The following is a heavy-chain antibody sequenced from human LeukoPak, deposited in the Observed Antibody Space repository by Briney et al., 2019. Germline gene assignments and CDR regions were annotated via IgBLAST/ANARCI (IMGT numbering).Heavy chain of an antibody. Sequence: PSETLSLTCTLPGRSLSSGEYYWSWIRQPPGKGLEWIGYIYYSGSTYYNPSPKSPFTISVDTSKNQFSLKLSSVTAADTAVYYCARVAILRFDPWGQGTLVTVSS. D-gene: IGHD2-15*01. J-gene: IGHJ5*02. V-gene: IGHV4-30-4*01. CDR3: ARVAILRFDP. CDR2: IYYSGST. CDR1: GRSLSSGEYY.